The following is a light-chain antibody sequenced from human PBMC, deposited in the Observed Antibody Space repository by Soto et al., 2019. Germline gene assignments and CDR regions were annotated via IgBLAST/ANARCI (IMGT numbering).Light chain of an antibody. CDR3: CSYAGSYTLV. Sequence: QSALTQPRSVSGSPGQSVTISCAGTSSDVGGYNYLSWYQQHPGKAPKLIIYDVSKRPSVVPDRFSGSKSGNTASLTISGLQAEDEADFYCCSYAGSYTLVFGGGTKLTVL. V-gene: IGLV2-11*01. CDR2: DVS. J-gene: IGLJ3*02. CDR1: SSDVGGYNY.